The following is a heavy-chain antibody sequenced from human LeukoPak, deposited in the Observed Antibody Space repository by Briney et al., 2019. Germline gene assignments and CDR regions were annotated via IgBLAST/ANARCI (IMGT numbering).Heavy chain of an antibody. CDR1: GGSISSYY. CDR3: ARDSIGPREGRFDP. J-gene: IGHJ5*02. D-gene: IGHD2/OR15-2a*01. V-gene: IGHV4-59*01. CDR2: IYYSGNT. Sequence: PSETLSLTCPVSGGSISSYYWSWIRQPPGKGLEWIGYIYYSGNTNYNPSLKSRVTISEDTSRNQFSLKLSSVTAADTAVYYCARDSIGPREGRFDPWGQGTLVTVSS.